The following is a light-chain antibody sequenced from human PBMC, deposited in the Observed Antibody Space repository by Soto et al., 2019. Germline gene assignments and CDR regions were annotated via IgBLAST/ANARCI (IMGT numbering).Light chain of an antibody. J-gene: IGKJ3*01. CDR3: QKYNSVPFT. CDR2: AAS. Sequence: DIQMTQSPSSLSASVGDRVTITCRASQGIYNYLAWYQQKPGKVPQLLIYAASTLQSGVPARFSVRGSGTDFTLTISSLQPEDVATYYCQKYNSVPFTFGPGTKVDIK. CDR1: QGIYNY. V-gene: IGKV1-27*01.